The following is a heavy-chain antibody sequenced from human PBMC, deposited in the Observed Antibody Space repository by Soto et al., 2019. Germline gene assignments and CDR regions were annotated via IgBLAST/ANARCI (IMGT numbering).Heavy chain of an antibody. Sequence: PSETLSLTCTGSGGSISSGDYYWSWIRQPPGKGLEWIGYIYYSGSTYYNPSLKSRVTISVDTSKNQFSLKLSSVTAADTAVYYCARDKVRGVDHYYYYGMDVWGQGTTVTSP. CDR1: GGSISSGDYY. V-gene: IGHV4-30-4*01. J-gene: IGHJ6*02. CDR3: ARDKVRGVDHYYYYGMDV. CDR2: IYYSGST. D-gene: IGHD3-10*01.